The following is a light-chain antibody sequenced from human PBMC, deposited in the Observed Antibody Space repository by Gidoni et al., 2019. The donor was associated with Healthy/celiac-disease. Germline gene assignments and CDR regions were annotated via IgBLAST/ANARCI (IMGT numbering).Light chain of an antibody. J-gene: IGLJ1*01. Sequence: QSGLTQPPSASGTPGQRVTNSCSGSSSNIGSNTVNWYQQLPGTAPKLLIYSNNQRPSGVPDRFSGSKSGTSASLAISGLQSEDEADYYCAAWDDSLNGYVFGTGTKVTVL. CDR3: AAWDDSLNGYV. V-gene: IGLV1-44*01. CDR2: SNN. CDR1: SSNIGSNT.